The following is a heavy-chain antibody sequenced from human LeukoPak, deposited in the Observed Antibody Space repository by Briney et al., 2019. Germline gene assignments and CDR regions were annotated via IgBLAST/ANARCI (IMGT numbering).Heavy chain of an antibody. V-gene: IGHV3-30*04. CDR2: ISYDGSNK. J-gene: IGHJ4*02. D-gene: IGHD1-26*01. Sequence: GRSLRLSCAASGFTFSSYAMHWVRQAPGKGLEWVAVISYDGSNKYYADSVKGRFTISRDNSKNTLYLQMNSLRAEDTAVYYCAKDLGQWELLRAFDYWGQGTLVTVSS. CDR3: AKDLGQWELLRAFDY. CDR1: GFTFSSYA.